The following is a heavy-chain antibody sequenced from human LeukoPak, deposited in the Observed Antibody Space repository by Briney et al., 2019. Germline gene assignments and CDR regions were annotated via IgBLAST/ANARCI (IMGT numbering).Heavy chain of an antibody. CDR1: GFTFDDYA. J-gene: IGHJ3*02. CDR3: IKELRLDLRIDTFHM. D-gene: IGHD1-7*01. V-gene: IGHV3-9*01. CDR2: ISWGSGSR. Sequence: PGRSLRLSCAASGFTFDDYAMHWVRQPPGKGLEWVSGISWGSGSRVYAASVKGRFTISRDNAKNSLHLQMNSLTPEDTALYYCIKELRLDLRIDTFHMWGQGTLVTVSS.